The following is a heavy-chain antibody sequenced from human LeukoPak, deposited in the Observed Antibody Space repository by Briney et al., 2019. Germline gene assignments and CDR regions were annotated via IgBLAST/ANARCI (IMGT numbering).Heavy chain of an antibody. CDR2: IYYSGST. J-gene: IGHJ4*02. V-gene: IGHV4-39*01. CDR1: GGSISSSSYY. D-gene: IGHD4-11*01. Sequence: PSETLSPTCTVSGGSISSSSYYWGWIRQPPGKGLEWIGSIYYSGSTYYNPSLKSRVTISVDTSKNQFSLKLSSVTAADTAVYYCARKDSMDDFDYWGQGTLVTVSS. CDR3: ARKDSMDDFDY.